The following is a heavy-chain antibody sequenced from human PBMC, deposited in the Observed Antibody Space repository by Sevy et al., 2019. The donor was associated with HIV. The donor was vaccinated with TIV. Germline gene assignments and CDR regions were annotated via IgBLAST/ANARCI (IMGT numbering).Heavy chain of an antibody. V-gene: IGHV3-74*01. CDR2: INSDGSST. CDR3: SRLLILGWFDS. D-gene: IGHD3-10*01. J-gene: IGHJ5*01. Sequence: GGSLRLSCAASGFTFSSYWMHWVRQAPGKGLVWVSRINSDGSSTSYADSVKGRFTVSRDNAKNSLYLQMNSLRAEDTALYYCSRLLILGWFDSWGQGTLVTVSS. CDR1: GFTFSSYW.